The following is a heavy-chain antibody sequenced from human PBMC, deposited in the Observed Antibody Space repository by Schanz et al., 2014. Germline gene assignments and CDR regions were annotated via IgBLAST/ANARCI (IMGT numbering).Heavy chain of an antibody. D-gene: IGHD6-19*01. J-gene: IGHJ4*02. Sequence: EVKLVESGGGLVQPGGSLRLSCAASGFTFSDHFMDWVRQAPGKGLEWVGHSRNKGHSYTSEYAASVKGRFTISRDNAKNSLYLQMNSLRVEDTAVYYCARDLISSGWYGWGQGTLVTVSS. CDR3: ARDLISSGWYG. CDR2: SRNKGHSYTS. CDR1: GFTFSDHF. V-gene: IGHV3-72*01.